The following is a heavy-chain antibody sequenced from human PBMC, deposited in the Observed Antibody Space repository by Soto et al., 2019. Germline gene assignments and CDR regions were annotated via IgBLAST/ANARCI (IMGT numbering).Heavy chain of an antibody. J-gene: IGHJ4*02. CDR2: IWYDGSNK. V-gene: IGHV3-33*08. CDR3: AREADYYGSGSYFFSEKRTGGWYYFDY. CDR1: GFTFSSYA. D-gene: IGHD3-10*01. Sequence: GGSLRLSCAASGFTFSSYAMSWVRQAPGKGLEWVAVIWYDGSNKYYADSVKGRFTISRDNSKNTLYLQMNSLRAEDTAVYYCAREADYYGSGSYFFSEKRTGGWYYFDYWGQGTLVTVSS.